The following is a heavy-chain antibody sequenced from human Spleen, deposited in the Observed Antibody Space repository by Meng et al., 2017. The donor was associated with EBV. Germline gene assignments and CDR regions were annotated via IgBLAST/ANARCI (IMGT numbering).Heavy chain of an antibody. J-gene: IGHJ4*02. CDR3: ATDYYGSGSYSGGGYFDY. V-gene: IGHV7-4-1*02. D-gene: IGHD3-10*01. Sequence: QVRSGQPGFELKKREALGKVYCKVSDYTFTRYAMNWVRQAPGQGLEWMGWINTNTGNPTYAQSFTGRFVFSLDTSVSTAYLQISSLKAEDTAVYYCATDYYGSGSYSGGGYFDYWGQGTLVTVSS. CDR2: INTNTGNP. CDR1: DYTFTRYA.